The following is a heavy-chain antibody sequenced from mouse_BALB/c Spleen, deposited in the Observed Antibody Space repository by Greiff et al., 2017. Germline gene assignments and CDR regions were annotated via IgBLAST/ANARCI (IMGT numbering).Heavy chain of an antibody. J-gene: IGHJ3*01. Sequence: QVQLKESGAELARPGASVKLSCKASGYTFTSYWMQWVKQRPGQGLEWIGAIYPGDGDTRYTQKFKGKATLTADKSSSTAYMQLSSLASEDSAVFYCARDNGSSYWFAYWGQGTRVTVSA. CDR3: ARDNGSSYWFAY. V-gene: IGHV1-87*01. CDR1: GYTFTSYW. D-gene: IGHD1-1*01. CDR2: IYPGDGDT.